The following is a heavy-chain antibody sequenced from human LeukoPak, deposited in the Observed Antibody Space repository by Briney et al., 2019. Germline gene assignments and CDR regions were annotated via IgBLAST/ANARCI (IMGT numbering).Heavy chain of an antibody. J-gene: IGHJ5*02. Sequence: GGSLRLSCAASGFTFDDYGMSWVRQAPGKGLEWVSGINWNGGSTGYADSVKGRFTISRDNAKNSLYLQMNSLRAEDTALYHCARSMVRGGNDWFDPWGQGTLVTVSP. CDR1: GFTFDDYG. V-gene: IGHV3-20*01. D-gene: IGHD3-10*01. CDR2: INWNGGST. CDR3: ARSMVRGGNDWFDP.